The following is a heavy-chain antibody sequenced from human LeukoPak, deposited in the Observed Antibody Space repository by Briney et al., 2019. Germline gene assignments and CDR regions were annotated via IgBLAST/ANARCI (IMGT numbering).Heavy chain of an antibody. CDR2: IRYDGSNK. D-gene: IGHD4-17*01. CDR3: AKPLDYGDYPGAFDI. V-gene: IGHV3-30*02. J-gene: IGHJ3*02. CDR1: GFTFSSYG. Sequence: GGPLRLSCAASGFTFSSYGMHWVRQAPGKGLEWVAFIRYDGSNKYYADSVKGRFTISRDHSKNTLYLQMNSLRAEDTAVYYCAKPLDYGDYPGAFDIWGQGTMVTVSS.